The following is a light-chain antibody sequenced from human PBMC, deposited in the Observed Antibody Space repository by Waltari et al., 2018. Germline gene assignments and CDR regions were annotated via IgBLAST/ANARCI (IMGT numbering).Light chain of an antibody. CDR1: QSVSNN. V-gene: IGKV3-15*01. J-gene: IGKJ4*01. CDR2: GAS. Sequence: EIVMTQSPATLSVYPGERATLSCRASQSVSNNLAWFQPKPGQAPRLLRYGASTRAAGIPARFSCSGSGADFTLTISSLQSEDFALYYCQQYNSWPLTFGGGTKVEIK. CDR3: QQYNSWPLT.